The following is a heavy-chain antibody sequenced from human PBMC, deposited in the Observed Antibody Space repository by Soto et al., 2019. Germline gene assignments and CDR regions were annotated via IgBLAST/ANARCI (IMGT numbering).Heavy chain of an antibody. J-gene: IGHJ3*02. Sequence: GGSLRLSCAASGFTFSSYSMNWVRQAPGKGLEWVSYISSSSSTIYYADSVKGRFTISRDNAKNTLYLQMNSLRDEDTAVYYCSRDSRHYYDSSGLGDAFDIWGQGTMVTVSS. CDR2: ISSSSSTI. CDR3: SRDSRHYYDSSGLGDAFDI. CDR1: GFTFSSYS. V-gene: IGHV3-48*02. D-gene: IGHD3-22*01.